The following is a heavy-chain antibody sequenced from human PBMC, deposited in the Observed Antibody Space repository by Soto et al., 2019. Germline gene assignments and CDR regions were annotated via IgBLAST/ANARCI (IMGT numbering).Heavy chain of an antibody. CDR3: AIYGGNSFYLDY. D-gene: IGHD4-17*01. V-gene: IGHV4-30-4*01. CDR2: IYYSGST. CDR1: GGSISSGDYY. Sequence: SETLSLTCTVSGGSISSGDYYWSWIRQPPGKGLEWIGYIYYSGSTYYNPSLKSRVTISVDTSKNQFSLKLSSVTAADTAVYYGAIYGGNSFYLDYWAQGTLVTVSP. J-gene: IGHJ4*02.